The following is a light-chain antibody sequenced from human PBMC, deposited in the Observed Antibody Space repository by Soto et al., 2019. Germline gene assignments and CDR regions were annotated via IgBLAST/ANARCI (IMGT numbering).Light chain of an antibody. CDR3: QSYDSSLSGWV. CDR2: GNS. J-gene: IGLJ3*02. Sequence: QSVLTQPPSVSGAPGQRVTISCTGTSSNIGAGYDVHWYQQLPGTAPKLLIYGNSNRPSGVPDRFSCSKSGTSASLAITGLQAAEEADYYCQSYDSSLSGWVFGGGTKLTVL. V-gene: IGLV1-40*01. CDR1: SSNIGAGYD.